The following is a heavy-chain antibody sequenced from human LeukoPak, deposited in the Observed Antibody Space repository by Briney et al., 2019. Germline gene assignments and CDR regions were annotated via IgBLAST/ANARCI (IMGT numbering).Heavy chain of an antibody. Sequence: GGSLRLSCAASGFTFSSSAMSWVRQVPGKGLEWVSGISASGGSTSYADSVRGRFTISRDNSKNTLYVQMNSPRAEDTAVYYCAKADGDYVEPFDYWGQGTLVTVSS. V-gene: IGHV3-23*01. CDR3: AKADGDYVEPFDY. D-gene: IGHD4-17*01. CDR1: GFTFSSSA. J-gene: IGHJ4*02. CDR2: ISASGGST.